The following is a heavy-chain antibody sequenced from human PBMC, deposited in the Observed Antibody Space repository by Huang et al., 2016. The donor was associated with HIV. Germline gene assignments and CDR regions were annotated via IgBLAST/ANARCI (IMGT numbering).Heavy chain of an antibody. J-gene: IGHJ4*02. V-gene: IGHV4-39*02. D-gene: IGHD3-10*01. CDR3: ARLPGSITMIRGVITDPY. CDR1: GGSIRSDNYY. CDR2: IYYSGST. Sequence: QLQLQESGPGLVKPSETLSLTCTVSGGSIRSDNYYWGWIRQPPGKGLEWIGSIYYSGSTYYNPTLSRRVTLTVDTAKNHFSLRMRSVTAADTAVYYCARLPGSITMIRGVITDPYWGQGTLVTVSS.